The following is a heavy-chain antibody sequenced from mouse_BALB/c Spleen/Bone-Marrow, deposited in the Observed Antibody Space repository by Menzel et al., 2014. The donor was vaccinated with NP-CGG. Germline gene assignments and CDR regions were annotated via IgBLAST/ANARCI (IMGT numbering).Heavy chain of an antibody. D-gene: IGHD1-1*01. CDR1: GYSITSGYG. V-gene: IGHV3-1*02. CDR3: VRETTVVADFDY. CDR2: IHYSGST. Sequence: EVKLMESGPDLVKPSRSLSLTCTVAGYSITSGYGWHWIRQFPGNELEWMGYIHYSGSTNYNPSLQSRISITRDTSKNQFFLQVNSVTTEDTATYYCVRETTVVADFDYWGQSTTLTVSS. J-gene: IGHJ2*01.